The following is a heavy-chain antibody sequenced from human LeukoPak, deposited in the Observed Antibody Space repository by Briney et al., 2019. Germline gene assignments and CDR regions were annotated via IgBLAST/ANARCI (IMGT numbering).Heavy chain of an antibody. CDR2: IYSGGST. V-gene: IGHV3-53*01. CDR3: VRGDYGDYTLFDY. Sequence: GGSLRLSCAASGYTVSSNYMSWVRQAPGKGLEWVSVIYSGGSTYYADSVKGRFTVSRDNSKNTLYLQMNSLRAEDTAVYYCVRGDYGDYTLFDYWGQGTLVTVSS. CDR1: GYTVSSNY. D-gene: IGHD4-17*01. J-gene: IGHJ4*02.